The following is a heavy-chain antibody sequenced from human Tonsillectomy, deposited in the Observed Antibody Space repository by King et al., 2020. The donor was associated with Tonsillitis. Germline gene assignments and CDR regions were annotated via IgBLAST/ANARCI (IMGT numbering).Heavy chain of an antibody. CDR1: GGTFSSYA. CDR2: IIPIFGTA. D-gene: IGHD6-13*01. Sequence: QLVQSGAEVKKPGSSVKVSCKASGGTFSSYAISWVRQAPGQGLEWMGGIIPIFGTANYAQKFQGRVTITADKSTSTAYMELSSLRSEDTAVYYCATHERDRSWYLPYYYYYMDVWGKGTTVTVSS. V-gene: IGHV1-69*06. CDR3: ATHERDRSWYLPYYYYYMDV. J-gene: IGHJ6*03.